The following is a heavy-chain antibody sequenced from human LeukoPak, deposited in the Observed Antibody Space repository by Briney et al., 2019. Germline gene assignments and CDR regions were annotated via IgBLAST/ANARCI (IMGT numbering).Heavy chain of an antibody. CDR1: GFTFSSYG. CDR3: AKMGLGSVVVVAARDY. Sequence: QPGRSLRLSCAASGFTFSSYGMHWVRQAPGKGLEWVAVISYDGGNKYYADSVKGRFTISRDNSKNTLYLQMNSLRAEDTAVYYCAKMGLGSVVVVAARDYWGQGTLVTVSS. D-gene: IGHD2-15*01. V-gene: IGHV3-30*18. CDR2: ISYDGGNK. J-gene: IGHJ4*02.